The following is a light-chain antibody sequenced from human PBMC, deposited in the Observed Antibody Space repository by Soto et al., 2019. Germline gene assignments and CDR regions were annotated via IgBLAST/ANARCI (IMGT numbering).Light chain of an antibody. CDR2: GAS. Sequence: EIVLTQSPGTLSVSPGERATLSCRASQSVSSSYLAWYQQKPGQAPRLLIYGASSRDTGIPDRFSGSGSGTDFTLTISRLEPEDFAVYYCQQYGSSPLTFGGGTKVEIK. V-gene: IGKV3-20*01. CDR1: QSVSSSY. J-gene: IGKJ4*01. CDR3: QQYGSSPLT.